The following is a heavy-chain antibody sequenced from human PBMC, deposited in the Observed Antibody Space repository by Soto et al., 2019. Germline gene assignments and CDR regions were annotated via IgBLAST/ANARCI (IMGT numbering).Heavy chain of an antibody. CDR1: GYSFAGYW. CDR3: ARQIYDSDTCPNLQYYLES. CDR2: IDPSDSQT. J-gene: IGHJ5*01. D-gene: IGHD3-22*01. Sequence: PGQSLRVSCKGSGYSFAGYWITWVRQKPGKGLEWMGRIDPSDSQTYYSPSFRGHVTISVTKSITTVFLQWSSLRASDTAMYYCARQIYDSDTCPNLQYYLESWRQRSPVTVS. V-gene: IGHV5-10-1*01.